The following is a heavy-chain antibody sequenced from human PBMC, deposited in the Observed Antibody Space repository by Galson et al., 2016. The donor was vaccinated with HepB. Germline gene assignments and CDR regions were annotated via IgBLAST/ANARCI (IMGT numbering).Heavy chain of an antibody. J-gene: IGHJ4*02. CDR2: IYWDDDK. CDR3: VHRNVLLHFGAIDY. CDR1: GFSLSTTGVG. Sequence: PALVKPPQTLTLTRTFSGFSLSTTGVGVGWIRQPPGKALEWLALIYWDDDKRYSPSLKNNLTITKDPSKNQVVLTMTNMDPVDTATYYCVHRNVLLHFGAIDYWGQGTLVTVSS. V-gene: IGHV2-5*02. D-gene: IGHD3-9*01.